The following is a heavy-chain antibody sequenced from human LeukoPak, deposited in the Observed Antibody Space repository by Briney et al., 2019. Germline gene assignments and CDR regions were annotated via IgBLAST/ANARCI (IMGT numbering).Heavy chain of an antibody. CDR1: GFTFSTYW. D-gene: IGHD3-10*01. CDR3: ARETGSYSDPFDY. Sequence: GGSLRLSCAASGFTFSTYWMHWVRQAPGKGLVWVSRINDDGSSTSSADSVKGRFTISRDNAKNTLYLQMNSLRAEDTAVYYCARETGSYSDPFDYWGQGTLVTVSS. J-gene: IGHJ4*02. CDR2: INDDGSST. V-gene: IGHV3-74*01.